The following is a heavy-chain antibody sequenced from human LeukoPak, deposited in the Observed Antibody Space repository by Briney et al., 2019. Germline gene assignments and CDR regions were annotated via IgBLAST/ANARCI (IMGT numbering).Heavy chain of an antibody. CDR2: ISSNGGST. Sequence: GGSLRLSCAASGFTFSSYAMHWVRQAPGKGLEYVSAISSNGGSTYYANSVKGRFTISRDNSKNTLYLQMGSLRAEDMAVYYCAREVAIWGQGTLVTVSS. CDR3: AREVAI. D-gene: IGHD2-15*01. J-gene: IGHJ4*02. CDR1: GFTFSSYA. V-gene: IGHV3-64*01.